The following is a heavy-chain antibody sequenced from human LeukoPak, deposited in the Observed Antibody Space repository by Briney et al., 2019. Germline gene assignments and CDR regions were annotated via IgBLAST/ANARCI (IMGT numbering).Heavy chain of an antibody. CDR3: AKVASSSRGYAFDI. V-gene: IGHV3-9*01. Sequence: GGSLRLSCAASGFTFDDYAMHWVRQAPGKGLEWVSGISWNSGSIGYADSVKGRFTISRDNAKNSLYLQMNSLRAEDTALYYCAKVASSSRGYAFDIWGQGTMVTVSS. D-gene: IGHD6-13*01. J-gene: IGHJ3*02. CDR2: ISWNSGSI. CDR1: GFTFDDYA.